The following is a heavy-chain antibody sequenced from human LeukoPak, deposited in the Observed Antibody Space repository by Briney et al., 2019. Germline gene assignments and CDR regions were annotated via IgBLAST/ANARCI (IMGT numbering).Heavy chain of an antibody. CDR2: ISSSSTTI. V-gene: IGHV3-48*01. D-gene: IGHD6-13*01. J-gene: IGHJ5*02. CDR1: GFTFSTYS. CDR3: AKVAITGYSSIPGGWFDP. Sequence: GGSLRLSCAASGFTFSTYSMNWVRQAPGKGLECISYISSSSTTIYYADSVKGRFTISRDNSKNTLYLQMNSLRAEDTAVYYCAKVAITGYSSIPGGWFDPWGQGTLVTVSS.